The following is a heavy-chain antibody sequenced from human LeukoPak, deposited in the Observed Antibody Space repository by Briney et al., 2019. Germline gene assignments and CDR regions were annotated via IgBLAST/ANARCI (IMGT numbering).Heavy chain of an antibody. D-gene: IGHD3-22*01. Sequence: SVKVSCKASGGTFSSYAISWVRQAPGQGLEWMGGIIPIFGTANYAQKFQGRVTITADESTSTAYMELSSLRSEDTAVYYCATGMYNYDSSGYFYYYGMDVWGQGTTVTVSS. J-gene: IGHJ6*02. CDR3: ATGMYNYDSSGYFYYYGMDV. V-gene: IGHV1-69*13. CDR1: GGTFSSYA. CDR2: IIPIFGTA.